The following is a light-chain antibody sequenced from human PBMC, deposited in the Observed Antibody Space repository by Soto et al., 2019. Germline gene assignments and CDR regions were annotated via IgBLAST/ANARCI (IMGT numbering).Light chain of an antibody. J-gene: IGKJ1*01. CDR1: QSVSSN. CDR3: QQYNNWLRT. Sequence: EIVLTQSPATLSVSPGERATLSCRASQSVSSNLAWYQQKPGQAPRLLIYGASTRATGIPARFSGSGSGTEFTLTISSLLSEDFTVYYCQQYNNWLRTFGQGTKMDIK. V-gene: IGKV3-15*01. CDR2: GAS.